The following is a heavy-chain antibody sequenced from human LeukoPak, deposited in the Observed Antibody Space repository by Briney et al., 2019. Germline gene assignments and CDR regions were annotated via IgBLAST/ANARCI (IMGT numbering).Heavy chain of an antibody. D-gene: IGHD3-10*01. CDR1: GFTFSSYA. J-gene: IGHJ3*02. V-gene: IGHV3-30-3*01. CDR3: ARVRELLWFGELRDAFDI. CDR2: ISYDGSNK. Sequence: PGRSLRLSCAASGFTFSSYAMHWVRQAPGKGLEWVAVISYDGSNKYYADSVKGRFTISRDNSKNTLYLQMNSLRAEGTAVYYCARVRELLWFGELRDAFDIWGQGTMVTVSS.